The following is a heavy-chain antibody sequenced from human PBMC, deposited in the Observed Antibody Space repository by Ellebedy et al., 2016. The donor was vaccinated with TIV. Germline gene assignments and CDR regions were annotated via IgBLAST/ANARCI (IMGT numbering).Heavy chain of an antibody. CDR3: ASSHPSDGDYNGMDV. D-gene: IGHD4-17*01. J-gene: IGHJ6*02. V-gene: IGHV1-2*02. Sequence: AASVKVSCKASGYTFTGYYMHWVRQAPGQGLEWMGWINPNSGGTNYAQKFQGRVTMTRDTSISTAYMELSRLRSDDTAVYYCASSHPSDGDYNGMDVWGQGTTVTVSS. CDR2: INPNSGGT. CDR1: GYTFTGYY.